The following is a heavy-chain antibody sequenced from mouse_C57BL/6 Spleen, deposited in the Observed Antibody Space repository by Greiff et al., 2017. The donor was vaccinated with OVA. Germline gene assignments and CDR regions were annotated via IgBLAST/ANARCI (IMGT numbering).Heavy chain of an antibody. CDR2: IYPGDGDT. J-gene: IGHJ1*03. CDR1: GYAFSSSW. CDR3: ARFTTVPGWYFDV. V-gene: IGHV1-82*01. Sequence: QVHVKQSGPELVKPGASVKISCKGSGYAFSSSWMNWVKQRPGKGLEWIGRIYPGDGDTNYNGKFKGKATLTADKSSSTAYMQLSSLTSEDSAVYFCARFTTVPGWYFDVWGTGTTVTVSS. D-gene: IGHD1-1*01.